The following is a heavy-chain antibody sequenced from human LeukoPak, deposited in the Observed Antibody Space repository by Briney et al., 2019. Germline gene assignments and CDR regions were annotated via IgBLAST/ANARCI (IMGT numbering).Heavy chain of an antibody. J-gene: IGHJ4*02. CDR2: IYYSGST. CDR1: GGSISSYY. CDR3: AEAGTTEYYFDY. Sequence: SETLSLTCTVSGGSISSYYWGWIRQPPGKGLEWIGSIYYSGSTYYNPSLKSRVTISVDTSKNQFSLKLSSVTAADTAVYYCAEAGTTEYYFDYWGQGTLVTVSS. V-gene: IGHV4-39*01. D-gene: IGHD6-19*01.